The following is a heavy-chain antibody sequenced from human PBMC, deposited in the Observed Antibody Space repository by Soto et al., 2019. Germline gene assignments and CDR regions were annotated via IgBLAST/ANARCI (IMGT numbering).Heavy chain of an antibody. J-gene: IGHJ6*02. Sequence: QVQVVQSGVEVRRPGSSVKVSCKASGDTFKNCVISWVRQAPGQGLEWMGGIIPLFGTTDFAQRFQGRLTMTTDECTTTAYIEVSRLRSEDTAMYYWAAELGFGKLSVVWGQGTTVIVSS. CDR2: IIPLFGTT. V-gene: IGHV1-69*01. CDR3: AAELGFGKLSVV. D-gene: IGHD3-10*01. CDR1: GDTFKNCV.